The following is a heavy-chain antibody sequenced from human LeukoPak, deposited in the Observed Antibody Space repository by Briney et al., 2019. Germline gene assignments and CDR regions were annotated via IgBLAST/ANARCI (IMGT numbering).Heavy chain of an antibody. J-gene: IGHJ4*02. CDR3: ARDSYGDANFDS. CDR2: IRYDGSDK. D-gene: IGHD4-17*01. V-gene: IGHV3-30*02. Sequence: GGSLRLSCAASGFSFSYYGMHWVRQAPGKGLEWVAFIRYDGSDKYYADSVKGRFTISRDISKNAVYLQMNSLRAEDTAVYYCARDSYGDANFDSWGQGTLVTVSS. CDR1: GFSFSYYG.